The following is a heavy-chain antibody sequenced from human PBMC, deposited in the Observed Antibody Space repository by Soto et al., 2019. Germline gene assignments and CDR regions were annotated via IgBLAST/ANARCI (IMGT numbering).Heavy chain of an antibody. Sequence: PSETLSLTCAAYGGSFSGYYWSWIRQPPGKGLEWIGEINHSGSTNYNPSLKSRVTISVDTSKNQFSLKLSSVTAADTAVYYCARGSPYSSSWYGYSPPGYYYYGMDVWGQGTTVTVSS. CDR1: GGSFSGYY. CDR3: ARGSPYSSSWYGYSPPGYYYYGMDV. D-gene: IGHD6-13*01. CDR2: INHSGST. J-gene: IGHJ6*02. V-gene: IGHV4-34*01.